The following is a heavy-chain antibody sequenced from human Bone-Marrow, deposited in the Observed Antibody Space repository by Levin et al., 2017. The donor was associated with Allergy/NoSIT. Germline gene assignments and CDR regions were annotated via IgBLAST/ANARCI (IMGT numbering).Heavy chain of an antibody. V-gene: IGHV3-33*01. CDR2: IWYDGSDK. D-gene: IGHD6-6*01. CDR1: GFTFRNFG. J-gene: IGHJ6*02. Sequence: QPGGSLRLSCVASGFTFRNFGIHWVRQAPGKGLEWVAIIWYDGSDKYYADSVKGRFTISRDNSKNTLYLQMDGLRAEDTAVYYCARRLVPAGQSYYGMDVWAQGPRSSSP. CDR3: ARRLVPAGQSYYGMDV.